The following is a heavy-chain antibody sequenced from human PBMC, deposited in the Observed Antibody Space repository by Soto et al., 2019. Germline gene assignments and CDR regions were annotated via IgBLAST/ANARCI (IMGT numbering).Heavy chain of an antibody. J-gene: IGHJ4*02. D-gene: IGHD5-12*01. CDR3: GRGRSGQIVVFY. V-gene: IGHV1-2*02. Sequence: ASVKVSCKASGYTFTGHYIHWVRQAPEQGPEWMGEIGPESGATRYAQKFQGRVTMTRDMSITTVYMELNNLSADDTAVYYCGRGRSGQIVVFYWGQGTPVTVSS. CDR2: IGPESGAT. CDR1: GYTFTGHY.